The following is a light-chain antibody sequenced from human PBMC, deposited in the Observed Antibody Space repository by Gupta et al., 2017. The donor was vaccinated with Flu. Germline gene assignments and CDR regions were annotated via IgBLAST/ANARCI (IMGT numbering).Light chain of an antibody. J-gene: IGKJ1*01. V-gene: IGKV4-1*01. CDR3: HQYYTTPWT. CDR1: QNVLYNNDRKNY. Sequence: DIVMTQSPGSLAVSLGERATIDCRSSQNVLYNNDRKNYLAWYQQKPGQPPSLLLYWASTRESGVPDRFSGSGSGTHFTLTISSLQAEYVAVYFCHQYYTTPWTFGQGTKVEIK. CDR2: WAS.